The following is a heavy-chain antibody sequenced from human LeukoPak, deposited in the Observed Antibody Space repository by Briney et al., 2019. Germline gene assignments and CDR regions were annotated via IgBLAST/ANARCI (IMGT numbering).Heavy chain of an antibody. CDR2: VSHSGTT. V-gene: IGHV4-59*13. CDR3: AGRYCTSTMCYVGAVAGYEF. CDR1: HDSISTYS. Sequence: PSATLSLTCTVSHDSISTYSWSWIRQPPGKGLEWLGYVSHSGTTNYNPSLKSRVTMSVDTSKSQFSLTLRSVTAADTAVYYCAGRYCTSTMCYVGAVAGYEFWGQGALVTVSS. J-gene: IGHJ4*02. D-gene: IGHD2-2*01.